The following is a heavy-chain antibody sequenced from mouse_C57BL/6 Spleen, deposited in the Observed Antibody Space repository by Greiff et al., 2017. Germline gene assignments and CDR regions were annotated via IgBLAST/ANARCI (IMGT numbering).Heavy chain of an antibody. J-gene: IGHJ4*01. CDR1: GYTFTSYW. CDR2: IFPGSGRT. D-gene: IGHD2-2*01. CDR3: ASTMVMDYAMDD. V-gene: IGHV1-55*01. Sequence: QVQLQQPGAELVKPGASVKMSCTASGYTFTSYWITWVKQRPGQGLEWIGDIFPGSGRTNYNDKFKSKGTLTVDTSASTAYMQLSILSSEDSAVYYGASTMVMDYAMDDWGQGTSVTVSS.